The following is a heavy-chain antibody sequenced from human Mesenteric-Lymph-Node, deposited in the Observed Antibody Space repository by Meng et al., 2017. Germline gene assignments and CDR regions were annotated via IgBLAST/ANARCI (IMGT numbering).Heavy chain of an antibody. CDR2: TKPNSGCT. CDR3: ARDIGGGSPLPLRWFDH. D-gene: IGHD2-15*01. CDR1: CHGYI. J-gene: IGHJ5*02. Sequence: CHGYIWRWVGPAPGSGLPWLVRTKPNSGCTNFDQKFQGRVTMNRDTSISPAYLDMSRLGSGDTAVYYCARDIGGGSPLPLRWFDHWGQGTLVTVSS. V-gene: IGHV1-2*06.